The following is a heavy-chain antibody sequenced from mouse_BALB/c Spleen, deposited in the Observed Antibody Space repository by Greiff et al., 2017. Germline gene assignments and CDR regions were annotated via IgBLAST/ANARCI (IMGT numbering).Heavy chain of an antibody. CDR2: ISYSGST. CDR1: GYSITSDYA. J-gene: IGHJ4*01. Sequence: EVKVEESGPGLVKPSQSLSLTCTVTGYSITSDYAWNWIRQFPGNKLEWMGYISYSGSTSYNPSLKSRISITRDTSKNQFFLQLNSVTTEDTATYYCARGATVNYYAMDYWGQGTSVTVSS. V-gene: IGHV3-2*02. CDR3: ARGATVNYYAMDY. D-gene: IGHD1-1*01.